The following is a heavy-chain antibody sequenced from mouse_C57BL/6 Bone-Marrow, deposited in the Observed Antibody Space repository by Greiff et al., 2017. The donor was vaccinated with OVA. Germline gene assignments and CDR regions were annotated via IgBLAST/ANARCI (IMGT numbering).Heavy chain of an antibody. D-gene: IGHD1-2*01. CDR1: GYTFTSSG. CDR3: ARSNYYGRFDV. J-gene: IGHJ1*03. Sequence: VQVVESGAELARPGASVKLSCKASGYTFTSSGISWVKQRTGQGLEWIGEIYPRSGNTYYNEKFKGKATLTADKSSSTAYMELRSLTSEDSAVYFCARSNYYGRFDVWGTGTTVTVSS. V-gene: IGHV1-81*01. CDR2: IYPRSGNT.